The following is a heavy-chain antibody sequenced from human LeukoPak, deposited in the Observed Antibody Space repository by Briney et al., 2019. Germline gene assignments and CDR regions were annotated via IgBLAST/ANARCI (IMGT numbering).Heavy chain of an antibody. CDR1: GGSIGSGSYY. D-gene: IGHD2/OR15-2a*01. Sequence: PSETLSLTCTVSGGSIGSGSYYWSWIRQPAGKGLEWIGRIYTSGSTNYNPSLKSRVTISVDTSKNQFSLKLSSVTAADTAVYYCARWYYSGDYWGQGTLVTVSS. J-gene: IGHJ4*02. CDR2: IYTSGST. CDR3: ARWYYSGDY. V-gene: IGHV4-61*02.